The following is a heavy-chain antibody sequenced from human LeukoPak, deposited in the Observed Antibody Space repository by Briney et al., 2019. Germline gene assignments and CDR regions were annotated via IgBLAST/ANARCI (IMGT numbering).Heavy chain of an antibody. J-gene: IGHJ4*02. CDR1: GGSISNYY. CDR2: IYYTGST. CDR3: ARNLIPEQLVLNF. V-gene: IGHV4-59*01. Sequence: SETLSLTCTVSGGSISNYYRNWIRQPPGKGLEWIGYIYYTGSTNYNPSLKSRVTMSVDTSKNQFSLNLRSVTPEDTAVYYCARNLIPEQLVLNFWGQGTLVTVSS. D-gene: IGHD6-13*01.